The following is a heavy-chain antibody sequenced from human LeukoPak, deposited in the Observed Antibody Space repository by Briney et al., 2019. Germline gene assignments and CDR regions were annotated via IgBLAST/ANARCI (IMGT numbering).Heavy chain of an antibody. CDR1: GGSFSGYY. J-gene: IGHJ3*02. V-gene: IGHV4-34*01. D-gene: IGHD2-21*01. Sequence: PSETLSLTCAVYGGSFSGYYWSWIRQPPGKGLEWIGEINHSGSTNYNPSLKSRVTISVDTSKNQFSLKLSSVTAADTAVYYCARQPPYCGGDCYLPNDAFDIWGQGTMVTVSS. CDR3: ARQPPYCGGDCYLPNDAFDI. CDR2: INHSGST.